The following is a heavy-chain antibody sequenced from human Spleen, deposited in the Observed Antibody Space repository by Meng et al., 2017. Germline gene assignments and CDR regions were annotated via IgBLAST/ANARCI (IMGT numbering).Heavy chain of an antibody. V-gene: IGHV4-34*01. J-gene: IGHJ4*02. CDR2: INHSGST. CDR1: GGSFSDYY. Sequence: QVQLQQGGAGWLKPLETLSLPWVVSGGSFSDYYWSWIRQPPGKGLEWIGEINHSGSTNYNPSLESRATISVDTSQNNLSLKLSSVTAADSAVYYCARGPTTMAHDFDYWGQGTLVTVSS. CDR3: ARGPTTMAHDFDY. D-gene: IGHD4-11*01.